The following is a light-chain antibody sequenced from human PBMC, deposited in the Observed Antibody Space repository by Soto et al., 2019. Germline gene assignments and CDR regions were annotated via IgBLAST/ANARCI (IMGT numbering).Light chain of an antibody. Sequence: EIVLTQSPATLSFPPGERATLSCRASQSITTYLAWYQQKPGQAPRPLIYGASSRATGIPVRFSGSGSGTDFTLTISRLEPEDFAVYYSQRYGTLTTFGQGMRVDIX. J-gene: IGKJ1*01. CDR2: GAS. V-gene: IGKV3-20*01. CDR1: QSITTY. CDR3: QRYGTLTT.